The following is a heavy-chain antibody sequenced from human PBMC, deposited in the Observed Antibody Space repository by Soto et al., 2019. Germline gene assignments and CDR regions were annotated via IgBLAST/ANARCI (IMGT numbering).Heavy chain of an antibody. J-gene: IGHJ5*02. CDR3: ATLYSRGWSNLFAP. D-gene: IGHD6-19*01. V-gene: IGHV6-1*01. CDR1: GDSVSSNSAA. CDR2: TYYRSKWYN. Sequence: SQTLSLTCAISGDSVSSNSAAWSWIRRSPSRGLDWLGRTYYRSKWYNDYAVSVKSRITITPATSKNQFTLQLTSVTPEDTAVHYCATLYSRGWSNLFAPWAPGTIVTFAS.